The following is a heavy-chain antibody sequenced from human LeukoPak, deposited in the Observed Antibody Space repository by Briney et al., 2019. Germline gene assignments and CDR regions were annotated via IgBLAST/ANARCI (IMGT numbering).Heavy chain of an antibody. Sequence: GSSVKVSCKASGGTFSSYAISWVRQAPGQGLEWMGGIIPIFGTANYAQKFQGRVTITADKSTSTAYMELSSLRSEDTAVYYCARERVTMVRGANLILPHYMDVWGKGTTVTISS. CDR2: IIPIFGTA. CDR1: GGTFSSYA. V-gene: IGHV1-69*06. CDR3: ARERVTMVRGANLILPHYMDV. J-gene: IGHJ6*03. D-gene: IGHD3-10*01.